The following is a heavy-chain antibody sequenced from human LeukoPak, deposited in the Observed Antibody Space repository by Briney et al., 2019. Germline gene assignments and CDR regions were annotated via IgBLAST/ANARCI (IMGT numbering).Heavy chain of an antibody. J-gene: IGHJ3*02. CDR3: ARVSTIFGVVRAFDI. CDR2: IYTSGST. Sequence: PSETLSLTCTVSGVSISSSSYYWGWIRQPAGKGLEWIGRIYTSGSTNYNPSLKSRVTMSVDTSKNQFSLKLSSVTAADTAVYYCARVSTIFGVVRAFDIWGQGTMVTVSS. CDR1: GVSISSSSYY. V-gene: IGHV4-61*02. D-gene: IGHD3-3*01.